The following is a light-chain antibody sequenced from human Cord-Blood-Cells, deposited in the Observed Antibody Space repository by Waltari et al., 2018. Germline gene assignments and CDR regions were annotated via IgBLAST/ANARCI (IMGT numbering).Light chain of an antibody. V-gene: IGKV1-5*03. Sequence: IQLIQSPSTLSAYVGDRVPITCRASQSISSWLAWYQQKPGKAPKLLIYKASSLESGVPSMFSGSGSGTEFTLTISSLQPDDFATYYCQQYNSYSYSFGQGTKLEIK. CDR1: QSISSW. J-gene: IGKJ2*03. CDR2: KAS. CDR3: QQYNSYSYS.